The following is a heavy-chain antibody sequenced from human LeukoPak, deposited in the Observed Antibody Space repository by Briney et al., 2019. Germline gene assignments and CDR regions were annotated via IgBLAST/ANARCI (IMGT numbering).Heavy chain of an antibody. Sequence: ASVKVSCKASGYTFTSYDINWVRPATGQGLEWMGWMNPNSGNTGYAQKFQGRVTMTRDTSISTAYMELSRLRSDDTAVYYCARDGTGYCSGGSCYSGASFDYWGQGTLVTVSS. CDR1: GYTFTSYD. V-gene: IGHV1-8*02. J-gene: IGHJ4*02. D-gene: IGHD2-15*01. CDR3: ARDGTGYCSGGSCYSGASFDY. CDR2: MNPNSGNT.